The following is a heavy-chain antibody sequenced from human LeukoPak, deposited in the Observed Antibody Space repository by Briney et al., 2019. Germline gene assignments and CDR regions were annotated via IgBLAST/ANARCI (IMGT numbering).Heavy chain of an antibody. CDR1: GFTFSSYW. V-gene: IGHV3-74*01. CDR2: INSDGSTT. D-gene: IGHD2-2*01. J-gene: IGHJ4*02. CDR3: TRPESSSSLACDH. Sequence: GGSLRLSCAASGFTFSSYWMHWVRQDPGKGLVWVSRINSDGSTTNYADSVKGRFIISRDNAKNTLYLQMNSLRAEDTAVYYCTRPESSSSLACDHWGQGTLVTVSS.